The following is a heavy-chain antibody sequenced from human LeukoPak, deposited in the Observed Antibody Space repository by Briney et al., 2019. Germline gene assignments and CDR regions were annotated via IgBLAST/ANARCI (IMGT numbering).Heavy chain of an antibody. Sequence: PSETLSLTCTVSGGSISNYYWSWIRQPPGKGLEWIGYIYYSGSTNYNPSLKSRVTISVDTSKNQFSLKLSSVTAADTAVYYCARLAPSGYDSYYYGMDVWGQGTTVTVSS. CDR2: IYYSGST. D-gene: IGHD5-12*01. CDR1: GGSISNYY. CDR3: ARLAPSGYDSYYYGMDV. V-gene: IGHV4-59*08. J-gene: IGHJ6*02.